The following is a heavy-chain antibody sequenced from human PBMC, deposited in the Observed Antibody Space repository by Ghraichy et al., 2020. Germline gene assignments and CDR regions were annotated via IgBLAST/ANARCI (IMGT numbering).Heavy chain of an antibody. CDR1: GFFIRNGHY. Sequence: SETLSLTCSVSGFFIRNGHYWGWIRQPPGKGLEWIGSIYHGGSTHYNPSLKSEVTISVDSSENQFSLRLRSVTAADTAVYYCARPRYMYGVNREFDYWGQGTLVTVSS. D-gene: IGHD5-18*01. CDR3: ARPRYMYGVNREFDY. J-gene: IGHJ4*02. V-gene: IGHV4-38-2*02. CDR2: IYHGGST.